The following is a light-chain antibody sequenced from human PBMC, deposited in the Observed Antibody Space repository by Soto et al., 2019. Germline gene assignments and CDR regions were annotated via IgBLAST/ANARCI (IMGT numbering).Light chain of an antibody. Sequence: QTVVTQSPSASASLGASVKLTCTLSSGHSSYAIAWHQQQPEKGPRYLMKLNSDGSHSKGDGIPDRFSGPSSGAERYLTISSLQSEDEADYYCQTWGTGTPYVFGTGTKLTVL. CDR1: SGHSSYA. V-gene: IGLV4-69*01. CDR2: LNSDGSH. CDR3: QTWGTGTPYV. J-gene: IGLJ1*01.